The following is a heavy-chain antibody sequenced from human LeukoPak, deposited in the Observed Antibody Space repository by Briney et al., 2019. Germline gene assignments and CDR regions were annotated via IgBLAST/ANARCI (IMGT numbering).Heavy chain of an antibody. CDR3: AGHHPRNTVDF. Sequence: PSETLSLTCTVSGGSISSYYWSWIRQPPEKGVEWIAYISDIGSINYNPSLKSRVTISLDTSKNQFSLKLSSVTAADTAVYYCAGHHPRNTVDFWGQGTLVTVSS. CDR2: ISDIGSI. V-gene: IGHV4-59*08. J-gene: IGHJ4*02. CDR1: GGSISSYY. D-gene: IGHD2/OR15-2a*01.